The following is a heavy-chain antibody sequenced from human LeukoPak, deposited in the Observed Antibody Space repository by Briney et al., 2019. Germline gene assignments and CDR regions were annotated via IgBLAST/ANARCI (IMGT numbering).Heavy chain of an antibody. CDR3: AKASPSTVTNEFDY. CDR1: GFTFSSYG. V-gene: IGHV3-30*18. J-gene: IGHJ4*02. Sequence: GRSLRLSCAASGFTFSSYGMHWVRQAPGKGLEWVAVISYDGSNKYYADSVKGRFTISRDNSKNTLYLQMNSLRAEDTAVYYCAKASPSTVTNEFDYWGQGTLVTVSS. D-gene: IGHD4-17*01. CDR2: ISYDGSNK.